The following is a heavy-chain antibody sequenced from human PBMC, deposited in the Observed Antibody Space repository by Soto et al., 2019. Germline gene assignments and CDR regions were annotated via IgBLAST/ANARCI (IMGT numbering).Heavy chain of an antibody. Sequence: ASVKVSCKASGYTFASYDINWVRQATGRGLEWMGLINPSGGSTTYAQKFQGRVTMTRDTSTSTVYMDLSSLRSEDTAVYYCARSPYSSGYYYAIDYWAQGTQVTVSS. CDR1: GYTFASYD. J-gene: IGHJ4*02. CDR3: ARSPYSSGYYYAIDY. CDR2: INPSGGST. D-gene: IGHD3-22*01. V-gene: IGHV1-46*01.